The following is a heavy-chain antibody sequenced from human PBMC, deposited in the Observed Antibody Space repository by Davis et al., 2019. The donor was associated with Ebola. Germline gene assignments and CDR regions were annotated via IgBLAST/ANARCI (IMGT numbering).Heavy chain of an antibody. Sequence: MPSETLSLTCAVYGGSFSGYYWSWIRQPPGKGLEWIGEINHSGSTNYNPSLKSRVTISVDTSKNQFSLKLSSVTAADTAVYYCARGDRFLEWLLRGYYGMDVWGQGTTVTVSS. CDR1: GGSFSGYY. J-gene: IGHJ6*02. CDR3: ARGDRFLEWLLRGYYGMDV. V-gene: IGHV4-34*01. D-gene: IGHD3-3*01. CDR2: INHSGST.